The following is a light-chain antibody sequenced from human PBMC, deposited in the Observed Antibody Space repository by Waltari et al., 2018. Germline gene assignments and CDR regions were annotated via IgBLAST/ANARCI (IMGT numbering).Light chain of an antibody. Sequence: QSALTQPASVSGSPGQSITIPCTGTSSDVGGYNYFSWYQQHPGKAPKLMIYEVSNRPSGVSNRFSGSKSGNTASLTISGLQAEDEADYYCSSYTSSGTRVVFGGGTKLTVL. V-gene: IGLV2-14*01. CDR2: EVS. J-gene: IGLJ2*01. CDR3: SSYTSSGTRVV. CDR1: SSDVGGYNY.